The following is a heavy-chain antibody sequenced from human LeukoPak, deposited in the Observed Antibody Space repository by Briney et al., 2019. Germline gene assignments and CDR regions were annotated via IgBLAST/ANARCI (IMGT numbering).Heavy chain of an antibody. D-gene: IGHD3-9*01. CDR1: GGSISSYY. J-gene: IGHJ5*02. V-gene: IGHV4-59*12. Sequence: ASETLSLTCTVSGGSISSYYWSWIRQPPGKGLEWIGYIYYSGSTNYNPSLKSRVTISVDTSKNQFSLKLSSVTAADTAVYYCARDRYDILTGSHNWFDPWGQGTLVTVSS. CDR3: ARDRYDILTGSHNWFDP. CDR2: IYYSGST.